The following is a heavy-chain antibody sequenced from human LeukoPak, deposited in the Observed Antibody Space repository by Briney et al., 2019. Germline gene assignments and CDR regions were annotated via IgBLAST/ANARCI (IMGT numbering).Heavy chain of an antibody. CDR1: GFTFSSYG. CDR2: IRYDGSNK. V-gene: IGHV3-30*02. J-gene: IGHJ3*02. Sequence: GGSLRLSCAASGFTFSSYGMHWVRQAPGKGLEWVAFIRYDGSNKYYADSVKGRFTISRDNSKNTLYLQMNSLRAEDTAVYYCAKGYVRWELLSGDAFDIWGQGTMVTVSS. CDR3: AKGYVRWELLSGDAFDI. D-gene: IGHD1-26*01.